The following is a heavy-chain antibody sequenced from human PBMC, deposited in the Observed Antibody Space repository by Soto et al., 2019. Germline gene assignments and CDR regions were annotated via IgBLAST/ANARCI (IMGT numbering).Heavy chain of an antibody. CDR3: AKPFCHSRRWYFDY. D-gene: IGHD3-3*02. Sequence: GGSLRLSCGPSGLILSRYSMHWVRPAPGKGLEWVTAISSDGTGRYYADSVKGRFTVPRDTSKHTVYLQMNSLRPDDTAVYYRAKPFCHSRRWYFDYWGQGT. J-gene: IGHJ4*02. CDR1: GLILSRYS. V-gene: IGHV3-30*18. CDR2: ISSDGTGR.